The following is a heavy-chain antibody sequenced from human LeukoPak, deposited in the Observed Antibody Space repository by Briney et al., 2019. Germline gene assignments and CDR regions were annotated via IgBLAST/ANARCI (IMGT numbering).Heavy chain of an antibody. Sequence: GGSLRLSCAASGFTFSSYWMSWVRQAPGKGLEWVANIKQDGSEKYYVDSVKGRFTISRDNAKNSLYLQMNSLRAEDTAVYYCARDRPYSSSWYEFDYWGQGTLVTVSS. V-gene: IGHV3-7*01. CDR3: ARDRPYSSSWYEFDY. CDR1: GFTFSSYW. J-gene: IGHJ4*02. CDR2: IKQDGSEK. D-gene: IGHD6-13*01.